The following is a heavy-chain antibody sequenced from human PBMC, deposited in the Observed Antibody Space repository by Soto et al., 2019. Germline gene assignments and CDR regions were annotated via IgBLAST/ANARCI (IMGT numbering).Heavy chain of an antibody. Sequence: QVQLVESGGGVVQPGRSLTLSCVASGFTFSSYVIHWVRQTPDKGLEWVAFISRDGSNAYYAASVKGRFTISRDNSKNALDLEMNTLRAADTAVYYCARDDEGRSDCVIGYWCQGALMIVSS. CDR3: ARDDEGRSDCVIGY. V-gene: IGHV3-30-3*01. CDR2: ISRDGSNA. J-gene: IGHJ4*02. D-gene: IGHD2-21*01. CDR1: GFTFSSYV.